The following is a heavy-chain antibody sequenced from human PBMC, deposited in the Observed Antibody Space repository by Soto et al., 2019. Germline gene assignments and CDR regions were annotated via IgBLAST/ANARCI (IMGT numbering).Heavy chain of an antibody. CDR3: ASRGHCSNGQCHPFDY. J-gene: IGHJ4*02. V-gene: IGHV3-11*06. CDR2: ISMSGSYK. CDR1: DFSLSGFY. Sequence: GGSLRLSCVGSDFSLSGFYMSWVRQAPGKVLEWLSFISMSGSYKTYAASVEGRFTISRDNVKNILYLQMDNLRVEDTAVYYCASRGHCSNGQCHPFDYWGQGXQVTVYS. D-gene: IGHD2-8*01.